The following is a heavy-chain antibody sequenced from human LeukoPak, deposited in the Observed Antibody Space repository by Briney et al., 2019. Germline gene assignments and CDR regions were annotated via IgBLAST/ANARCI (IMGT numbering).Heavy chain of an antibody. CDR3: ARDTEEQWLVPWGIYYYYGMDV. V-gene: IGHV1-46*01. J-gene: IGHJ6*02. CDR2: INPSGGST. Sequence: ASVKVSCKASGYTFTSYYMHWVRRAPGQGLEWMGIINPSGGSTSYAQKFQGRVTMTRDTSTSTVYMELSSLRSEDTAVYYCARDTEEQWLVPWGIYYYYGMDVWGQGTTVTVSS. CDR1: GYTFTSYY. D-gene: IGHD6-19*01.